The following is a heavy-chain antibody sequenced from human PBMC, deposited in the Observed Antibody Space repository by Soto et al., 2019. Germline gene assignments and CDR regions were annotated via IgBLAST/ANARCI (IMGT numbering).Heavy chain of an antibody. J-gene: IGHJ6*02. CDR2: IIPIFGTA. CDR1: GGTFNIYA. D-gene: IGHD3-10*01. Sequence: ASVKVSCKASGGTFNIYAISWVRQATGQGLEWMGGIIPIFGTANYAQKFQGRVTITADESTSTAYMELSSLRSEDTAVYYCARHLYYGSGNYGMGVWGQGTTVTVSS. CDR3: ARHLYYGSGNYGMGV. V-gene: IGHV1-69*13.